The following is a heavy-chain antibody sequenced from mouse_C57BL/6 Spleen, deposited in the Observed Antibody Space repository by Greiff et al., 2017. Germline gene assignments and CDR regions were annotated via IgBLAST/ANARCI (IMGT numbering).Heavy chain of an antibody. CDR2: IYPGDGDT. CDR1: GYTFTSYH. CDR3: SSNYSDDSIAY. V-gene: IGHV1-12*01. Sequence: LQQSGAELVRPGASVKMSCKASGYTFTSYHMHWVKQTPRQGLAWIGDIYPGDGDTSYNQKFQGKATLTVDKSSSTAYMQLSSLTSEESSVILCSSNYSDDSIAYWGQGTLVTVSS. D-gene: IGHD2-12*01. J-gene: IGHJ4*01.